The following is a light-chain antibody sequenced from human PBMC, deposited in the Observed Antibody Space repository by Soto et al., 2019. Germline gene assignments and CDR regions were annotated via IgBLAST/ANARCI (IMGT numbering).Light chain of an antibody. Sequence: DIVMNQSPDFLAVSLGERATINCKSSQSVLFSSNNKNYLAWYQQKPGQPPKLLIYWASTRESGVPDRFIGSGSGTDFTLTISSLQAEDVAVYYCQQYYSTPLTFGGGTKVDIK. J-gene: IGKJ4*01. V-gene: IGKV4-1*01. CDR1: QSVLFSSNNKNY. CDR2: WAS. CDR3: QQYYSTPLT.